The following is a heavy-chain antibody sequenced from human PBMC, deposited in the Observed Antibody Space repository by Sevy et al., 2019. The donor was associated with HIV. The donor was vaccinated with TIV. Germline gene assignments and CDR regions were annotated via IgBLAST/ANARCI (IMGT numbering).Heavy chain of an antibody. J-gene: IGHJ4*02. CDR1: GFTFSKYS. D-gene: IGHD2-8*01. Sequence: GGSLRLSCAASGFTFSKYSMSWVRQPPGKGLEWVSTLSFGCGEINYADSVKGRLTIARDNSKSSVYLQMNNLRPGDTAVYYCAREGCTKPHDYWGQGTLVTVSS. CDR2: LSFGCGEI. CDR3: AREGCTKPHDY. V-gene: IGHV3-23*01.